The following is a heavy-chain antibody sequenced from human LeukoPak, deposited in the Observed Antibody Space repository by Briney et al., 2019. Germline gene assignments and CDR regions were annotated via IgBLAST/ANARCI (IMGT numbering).Heavy chain of an antibody. D-gene: IGHD3-22*01. CDR3: ARPYYYDSRIDP. CDR1: GVSISSGDYY. J-gene: IGHJ5*02. CDR2: MYYSGST. Sequence: SQTLSLTCTVSGVSISSGDYYWGCIRQPPGKGLEWIAYMYYSGSTYYNPSLESRVTMSADTSKNQLSLKLSSVTAGDTAEYYCARPYYYDSRIDPWGQGILVTVSS. V-gene: IGHV4-30-4*01.